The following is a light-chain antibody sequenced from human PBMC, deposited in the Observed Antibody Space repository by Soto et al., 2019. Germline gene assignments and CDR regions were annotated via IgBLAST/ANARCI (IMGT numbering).Light chain of an antibody. CDR3: QQSDSTPYT. CDR1: QTISTY. J-gene: IGKJ2*01. CDR2: DAS. V-gene: IGKV1-39*01. Sequence: DIQMTQSPSSLSASVGDRVTITCRASQTISTYLNWYQQKPGKAPRLLIYDASSLLSGVPSRFSGSGSVTDFTLNIASLQPEDFSTYYCQQSDSTPYTFGQGTKVEI.